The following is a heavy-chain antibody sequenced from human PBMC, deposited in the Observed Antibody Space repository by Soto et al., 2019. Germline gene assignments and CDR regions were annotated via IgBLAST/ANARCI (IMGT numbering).Heavy chain of an antibody. CDR3: ARDHPHSYGVYYFDY. V-gene: IGHV4-59*01. Sequence: SETLSLSCTVSGGSIRNYYWSWIRQPPGKRLEWIGYVYSSGSTHYNPSLQSRVTISADTSKNQVSLKVNSVTAADTAVYYCARDHPHSYGVYYFDYWGQGTPVTVSS. CDR2: VYSSGST. D-gene: IGHD5-18*01. J-gene: IGHJ4*02. CDR1: GGSIRNYY.